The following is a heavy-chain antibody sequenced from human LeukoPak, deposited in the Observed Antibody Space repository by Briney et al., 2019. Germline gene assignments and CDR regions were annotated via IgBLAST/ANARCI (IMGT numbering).Heavy chain of an antibody. CDR2: INSDGSSA. CDR3: PRRQYDILTGPDWYFDL. J-gene: IGHJ2*01. CDR1: GFTFSSYS. Sequence: VGSLRLSCAASGFTFSSYSMNWVRHAPGKGLLWVSRINSDGSSANYADSVQGRFTISRDNAKNSLYLQMNSLRAEDTAVYYSPRRQYDILTGPDWYFDLWGRGTLVTVSS. D-gene: IGHD3-9*01. V-gene: IGHV3-74*01.